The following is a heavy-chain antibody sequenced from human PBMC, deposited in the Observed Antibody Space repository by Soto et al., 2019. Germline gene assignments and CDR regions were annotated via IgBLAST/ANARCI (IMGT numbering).Heavy chain of an antibody. Sequence: SETLSLTCAVSGDSISRNYWWSWVRQLPGKGLEWSGEIYHSGSTIYNPSLQSRVTLSVAKSKNEFSLKMSSVTAAHTAVYYCASTFGPFLAHAFDIWSQGPMVTVSS. D-gene: IGHD3-16*01. CDR1: GDSISRNYW. J-gene: IGHJ3*02. V-gene: IGHV4-4*02. CDR3: ASTFGPFLAHAFDI. CDR2: IYHSGST.